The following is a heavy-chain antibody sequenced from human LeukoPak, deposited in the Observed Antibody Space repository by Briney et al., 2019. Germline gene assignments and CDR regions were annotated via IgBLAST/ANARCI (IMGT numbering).Heavy chain of an antibody. J-gene: IGHJ5*02. D-gene: IGHD3-10*01. CDR2: IYYSGST. V-gene: IGHV4-39*07. CDR3: ARVLSTMVRGVSWFDP. Sequence: KPSETLSLTCTVSGGSIRSSSYYWGWIRQPPGKGLEWIGSIYYSGSTNYNPSLKSRVTISVDTSKNQFSLKLGSVTAADTAVYYCARVLSTMVRGVSWFDPWGQGTLVTVSS. CDR1: GGSIRSSSYY.